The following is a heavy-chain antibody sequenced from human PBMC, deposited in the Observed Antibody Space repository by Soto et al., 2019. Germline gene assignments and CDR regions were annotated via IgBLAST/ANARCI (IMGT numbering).Heavy chain of an antibody. D-gene: IGHD3-16*01. CDR3: ATAPLGKGGSQALDI. CDR1: GYSLSKVS. V-gene: IGHV1-24*01. CDR2: FDPEDGET. J-gene: IGHJ3*02. Sequence: VSAKVSSKLSGYSLSKVSMNWVRQSPGKGLEWMVGFDPEDGETIYAQNFQGRVTMTEDTRTDRAYLELSGLRSEDTAMFYCATAPLGKGGSQALDIWGQGTMDTVTS.